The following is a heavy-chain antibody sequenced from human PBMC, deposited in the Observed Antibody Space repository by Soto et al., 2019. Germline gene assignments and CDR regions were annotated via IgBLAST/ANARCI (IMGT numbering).Heavy chain of an antibody. D-gene: IGHD3-10*01. V-gene: IGHV4-39*01. CDR1: GGSISSSSYY. Sequence: QLQLQESGPGLVKPSETLSLTCTVSGGSISSSSYYWGWIRQPPGKGLEWIGSIYYSGSTYYNPSLKSRVSISVDTSKNQFSLKLSSVTAADTAVYYCARRNGPYYYGSGSFDYWGQGTLVTVSS. CDR2: IYYSGST. J-gene: IGHJ4*02. CDR3: ARRNGPYYYGSGSFDY.